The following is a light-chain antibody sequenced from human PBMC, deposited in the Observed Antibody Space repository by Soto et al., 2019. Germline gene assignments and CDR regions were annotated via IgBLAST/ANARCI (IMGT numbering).Light chain of an antibody. CDR2: QVS. Sequence: DIVMTQTPLSLSVTPGQPASISCKCSQSRLPSNGKTYLYWYLQKPGQPPQLLIYQVSNLFSGVPDRFSGSGSGTDFPLKSSRVGAEDVGVYYCMQSIQLPGTFGQGTKLEIK. CDR3: MQSIQLPGT. J-gene: IGKJ2*02. CDR1: QSRLPSNGKTY. V-gene: IGKV2D-29*01.